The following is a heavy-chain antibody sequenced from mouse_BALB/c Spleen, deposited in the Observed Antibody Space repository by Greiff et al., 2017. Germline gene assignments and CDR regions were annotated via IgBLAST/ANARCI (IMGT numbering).Heavy chain of an antibody. J-gene: IGHJ1*01. D-gene: IGHD2-10*01. CDR1: GFTFSSFG. V-gene: IGHV5-17*02. CDR3: ARTYYGNYGYFDV. Sequence: EVKLMESGGGLVQPGGSRKLSCAASGFTFSSFGMHWVRQAPEKGLEWVAYISSGSSTIYYADTVKGRFTISRDNPKNTLFLQMTSLRSEDTAMYYCARTYYGNYGYFDVWGAGTTVTVSS. CDR2: ISSGSSTI.